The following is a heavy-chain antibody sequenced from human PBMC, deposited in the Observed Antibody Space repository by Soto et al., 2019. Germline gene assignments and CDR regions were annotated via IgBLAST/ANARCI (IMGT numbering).Heavy chain of an antibody. D-gene: IGHD3-10*01. CDR3: ARGRGGVQH. V-gene: IGHV4-34*01. J-gene: IGHJ1*01. CDR2: LNDSGGT. Sequence: QVQLQQWGAGLLKPSETLSLTCAVYGGSFSGYYWSWICQPPGKGLEWIGELNDSGGTNYNASLKSRVSISGDTSKNQFSLNLNFVTAADTAVYYCARGRGGVQHWGQGTLVTVSS. CDR1: GGSFSGYY.